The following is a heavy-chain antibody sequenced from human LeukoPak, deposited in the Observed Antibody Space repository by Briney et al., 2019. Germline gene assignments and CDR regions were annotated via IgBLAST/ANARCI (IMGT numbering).Heavy chain of an antibody. V-gene: IGHV4-30-4*01. CDR2: IYYSGST. J-gene: IGHJ3*02. CDR3: ARVGIVVVPAATGAFDI. D-gene: IGHD2-2*01. CDR1: GGSISSGDYY. Sequence: SETLSLTCTVSGGSISSGDYYWSWLRQPPGKGLEWIGYIYYSGSTYYNPSLKSRVTISVDTSKNQFSLKLSSVTAADTAVYYCARVGIVVVPAATGAFDIWSQGTMVTVSS.